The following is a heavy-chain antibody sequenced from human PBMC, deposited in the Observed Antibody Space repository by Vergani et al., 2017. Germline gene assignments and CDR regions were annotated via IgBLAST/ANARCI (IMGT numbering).Heavy chain of an antibody. D-gene: IGHD1-1*01. CDR1: EYSFGNYW. J-gene: IGHJ4*02. CDR2: IYPADSDT. CDR3: ARHTTYTDS. Sequence: EVELVQSGPEMRKPGKSLKISCKGSEYSFGNYWIGWVRQMPGKGLEWMGIIYPADSDTRYSPSFQGQVTISAAKSISTAFLQWDSLKASDTALYYCARHTTYTDSWGQGTLVTVSS. V-gene: IGHV5-51*01.